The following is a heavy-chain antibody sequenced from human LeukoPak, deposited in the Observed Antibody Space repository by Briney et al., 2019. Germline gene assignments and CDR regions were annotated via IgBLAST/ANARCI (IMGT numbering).Heavy chain of an antibody. Sequence: GGSLRLSCAASGFTFSSYDMHWVRQAPGKGLEWVAFIRYDGSNKYYADPVKGRFIISRDNSKNTLYLQMSSVRAEDTAVYYCANENGGPDYWGQGTLVTVSS. CDR3: ANENGGPDY. CDR2: IRYDGSNK. CDR1: GFTFSSYD. V-gene: IGHV3-30*02. D-gene: IGHD3-10*01. J-gene: IGHJ4*02.